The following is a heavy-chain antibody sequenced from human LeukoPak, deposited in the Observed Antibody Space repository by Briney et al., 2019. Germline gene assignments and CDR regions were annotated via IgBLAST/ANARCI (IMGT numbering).Heavy chain of an antibody. V-gene: IGHV5-51*01. CDR3: ARLLGYCSSTSCLYGMDV. D-gene: IGHD2-2*01. J-gene: IGHJ6*04. Sequence: GESLKISCKGSGYSFTNHWIGWVRQMPGKGLEWMGIIYPADSDTRYSPSFQGQVTISVDKSISTAYLQWSSLKASDTAMYYCARLLGYCSSTSCLYGMDVWGKGTTVTVSS. CDR2: IYPADSDT. CDR1: GYSFTNHW.